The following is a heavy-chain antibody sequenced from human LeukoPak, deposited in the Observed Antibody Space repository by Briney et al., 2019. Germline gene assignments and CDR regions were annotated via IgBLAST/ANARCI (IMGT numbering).Heavy chain of an antibody. D-gene: IGHD6-13*01. CDR3: ARIAAAGTSSYDY. V-gene: IGHV3-7*01. Sequence: PGGSLRLSCAASGFTFSDFYMNWVRQAPGKGLEWVANINEDGSKKYYVDFVKGRFTISRDNAKNSLYLQMNSLRAEDTAVYYCARIAAAGTSSYDYWGQGTLVTVSS. J-gene: IGHJ4*02. CDR2: INEDGSKK. CDR1: GFTFSDFY.